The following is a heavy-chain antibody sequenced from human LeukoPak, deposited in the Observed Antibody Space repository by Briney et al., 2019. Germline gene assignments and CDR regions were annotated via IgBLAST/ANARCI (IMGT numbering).Heavy chain of an antibody. CDR2: IYSDNT. J-gene: IGHJ4*02. CDR3: ARDYYDSSGYWGHDY. V-gene: IGHV3-53*01. CDR1: GFTVSSNS. Sequence: PGGSLRLSCTVSGFTVSSNSMSWVRQAPGKGLEWVSFIYSDNTHYSDSVKGRFTISRDNSKNTLYLQMNSLRAEDTAVYYCARDYYDSSGYWGHDYWGQGTLVTVSS. D-gene: IGHD3-22*01.